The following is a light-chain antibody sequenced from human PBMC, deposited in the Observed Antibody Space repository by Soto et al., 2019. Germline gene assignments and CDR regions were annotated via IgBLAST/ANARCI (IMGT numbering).Light chain of an antibody. CDR3: QQYDSSWT. CDR2: GVS. Sequence: IVLTQSPGTLSLSPRERATLSCRASQSVPSNFLAWYQQKPGQAPILLIYGVSRRATGIPDRFSGSGYGTDFTLSISRLEPEDFAVYYCQQYDSSWTFGQGTKVEIK. V-gene: IGKV3-20*01. J-gene: IGKJ1*01. CDR1: QSVPSNF.